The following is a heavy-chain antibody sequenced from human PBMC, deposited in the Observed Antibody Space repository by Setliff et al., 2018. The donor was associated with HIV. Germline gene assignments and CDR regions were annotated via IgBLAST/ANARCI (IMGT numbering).Heavy chain of an antibody. CDR1: GGSIGTTTYY. D-gene: IGHD2-2*01. CDR3: ARLDCSSSSGFVDY. J-gene: IGHJ4*02. CDR2: IYYNGIT. Sequence: PSETLSLTCAVSGGSIGTTTYYWGWIRQPPGKGLEWIGSIYYNGITYYNPSLKSRVTISVDTSKNQFSLKLSSVTAADTAVYYCARLDCSSSSGFVDYWGQGTLVTVSS. V-gene: IGHV4-39*07.